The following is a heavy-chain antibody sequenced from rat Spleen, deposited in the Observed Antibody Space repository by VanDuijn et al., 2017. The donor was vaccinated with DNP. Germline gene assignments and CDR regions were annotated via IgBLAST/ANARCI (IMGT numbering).Heavy chain of an antibody. CDR3: ARHSRTTVVDWYFDF. CDR2: LSYDGSST. J-gene: IGHJ1*01. D-gene: IGHD1-1*01. Sequence: EVLLVESDGGLVQPGRSLKLSCAVSGFTFSDYYMAWVRQAPKKGLEWVATLSYDGSSTYYRDSVKGRFTISRDNAKSTLYLQMDSLRSEDTATYYCARHSRTTVVDWYFDFWGPGTLVTVSS. CDR1: GFTFSDYY. V-gene: IGHV5-7*01.